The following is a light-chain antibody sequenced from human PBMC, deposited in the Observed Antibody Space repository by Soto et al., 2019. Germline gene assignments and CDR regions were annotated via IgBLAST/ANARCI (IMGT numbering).Light chain of an antibody. Sequence: QLVVTQPPSASGTPGQRVTISCSGRSANIGNNFVCWYQQLPGTAPKLLIYSNNQRPSGVPDRFSGSKSGTSASLAISGLRSEDEGDYYCVSWDDSLSGLVFGTGTKVTVL. J-gene: IGLJ1*01. CDR3: VSWDDSLSGLV. V-gene: IGLV1-47*02. CDR2: SNN. CDR1: SANIGNNF.